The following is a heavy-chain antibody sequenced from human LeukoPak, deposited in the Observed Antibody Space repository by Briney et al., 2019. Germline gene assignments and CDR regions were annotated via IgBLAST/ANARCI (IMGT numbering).Heavy chain of an antibody. J-gene: IGHJ4*02. Sequence: SETLSLTCAVYVGSFSGYYWTWIRQSPGKGLEWIGNINQSGSTNYNASLKSRVTISVDTSKNQFSLKLTSVTAADTAVYYCARGASAGSVDYWGQGTLVTVSS. CDR1: VGSFSGYY. CDR3: ARGASAGSVDY. CDR2: INQSGST. V-gene: IGHV4-34*01. D-gene: IGHD3-10*01.